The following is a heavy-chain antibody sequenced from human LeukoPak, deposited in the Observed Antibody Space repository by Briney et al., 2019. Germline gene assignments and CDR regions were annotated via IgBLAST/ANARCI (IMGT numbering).Heavy chain of an antibody. V-gene: IGHV3-48*02. D-gene: IGHD2-15*01. CDR2: ISSSSSTI. CDR3: ARDSKQIGYCSGGSCYGVPY. Sequence: GGSLRLSCAASGFTFSSYSMNWVRQAPGKGLEWVSYISSSSSTIYYADSVKGRFTISRDNAKNSLYLQMNSLRDEDTAVYYCARDSKQIGYCSGGSCYGVPYWGQGTLVTVSS. J-gene: IGHJ4*02. CDR1: GFTFSSYS.